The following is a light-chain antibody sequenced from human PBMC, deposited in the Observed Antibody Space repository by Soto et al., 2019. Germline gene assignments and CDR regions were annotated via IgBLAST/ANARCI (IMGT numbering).Light chain of an antibody. CDR2: GAS. CDR3: QQYNNWPTWT. CDR1: QSISSN. Sequence: EIVRTQSPATLSVSPGERATLSCRASQSISSNLAWYQQKPGQAPRLLIYGASTRVTGIPARFSGSGSGTEFTITISSLQSEEFAVYYCQQYNNWPTWTFGPGTKVEIK. J-gene: IGKJ1*01. V-gene: IGKV3-15*01.